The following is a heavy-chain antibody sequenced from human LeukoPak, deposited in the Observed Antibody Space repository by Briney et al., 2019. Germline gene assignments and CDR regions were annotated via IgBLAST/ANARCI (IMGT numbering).Heavy chain of an antibody. V-gene: IGHV4-61*08. CDR3: ARTRDLGPDY. J-gene: IGHJ4*02. CDR2: IYYSGST. D-gene: IGHD1-26*01. Sequence: SETLSLTCTVSGGSISSGGYYWSWIRQPPGKGLEWIGYIYYSGSTNYNPSLKSRVTISVDTSKNQFSLQLNPVTPEDTAVYYCARTRDLGPDYGGQGTLVTVS. CDR1: GGSISSGGYY.